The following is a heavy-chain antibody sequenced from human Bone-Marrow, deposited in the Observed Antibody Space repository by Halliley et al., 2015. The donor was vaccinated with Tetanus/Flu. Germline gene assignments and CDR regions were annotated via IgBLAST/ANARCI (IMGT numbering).Heavy chain of an antibody. CDR3: ARDGGPGPGQQITYYFYLMDV. CDR2: RKI. Sequence: RKIYYADSLKGRFIISRDNAKKSLYLQMSNLRAEDTAVYYCARDGGPGPGQQITYYFYLMDVWGQGTTVTASS. V-gene: IGHV3-21*01. J-gene: IGHJ6*02. D-gene: IGHD3-10*01.